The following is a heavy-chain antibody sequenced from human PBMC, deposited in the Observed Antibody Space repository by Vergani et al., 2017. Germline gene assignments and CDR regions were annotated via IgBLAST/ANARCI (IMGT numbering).Heavy chain of an antibody. V-gene: IGHV3-9*01. CDR3: ARAVSTTVGDPQGY. D-gene: IGHD4-23*01. Sequence: EVELVESGGGLGQPGGSLRLSCAASGISFWKYGMHWVRQAPGKGLEWVSGISWNSGAVDYADSVRGRFTISRDNAKNSLYLQMNSLRAVDTAIYYCARAVSTTVGDPQGYWGQGTLVTVSS. CDR1: GISFWKYG. CDR2: ISWNSGAV. J-gene: IGHJ4*02.